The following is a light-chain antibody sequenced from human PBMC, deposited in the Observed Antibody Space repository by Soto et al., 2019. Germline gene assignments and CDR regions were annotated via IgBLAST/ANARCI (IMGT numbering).Light chain of an antibody. CDR1: QSVRSTF. Sequence: VLPQSPDTLSLSPGDRVTLSCRASQSVRSTFLAWYQQKPGQAPRLLIYGASNRATGIPDRFSGSASGTDFTLTISRLEPDDSAVYYCQQYHDSPKNTLGQGTKREIK. V-gene: IGKV3-20*01. J-gene: IGKJ2*01. CDR2: GAS. CDR3: QQYHDSPKNT.